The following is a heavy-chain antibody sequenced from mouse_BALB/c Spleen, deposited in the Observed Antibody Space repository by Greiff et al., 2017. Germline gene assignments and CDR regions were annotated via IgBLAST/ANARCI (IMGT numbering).Heavy chain of an antibody. V-gene: IGHV1-7*01. CDR3: ARIPYCDY. CDR2: INPSTGYT. CDR1: GYTFTSYW. J-gene: IGHJ2*01. Sequence: QVQLQQSGAELAKPGASVKMSCKASGYTFTSYWMHWVKQRPGQGLEWIGYINPSTGYTEYNQKFKDKATLTADKSSSTAYMQLSSLTSEDSAVYSCARIPYCDYWGQGTTLTVSS.